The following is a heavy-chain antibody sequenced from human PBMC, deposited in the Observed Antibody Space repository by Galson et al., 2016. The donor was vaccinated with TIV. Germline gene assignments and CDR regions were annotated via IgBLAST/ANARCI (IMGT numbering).Heavy chain of an antibody. CDR2: ISDGGNT. CDR1: GLSVSINY. V-gene: IGHV3-66*04. Sequence: SLRLSCAASGLSVSINYMTWVRQAPGKGLEWVSLISDGGNTYYPDSVKGRFTISRDNSKNTLYLQTNSLRAEDTAVYYCARHLTTAEYFGLDVWGQGTTVTVSS. D-gene: IGHD3-9*01. J-gene: IGHJ6*02. CDR3: ARHLTTAEYFGLDV.